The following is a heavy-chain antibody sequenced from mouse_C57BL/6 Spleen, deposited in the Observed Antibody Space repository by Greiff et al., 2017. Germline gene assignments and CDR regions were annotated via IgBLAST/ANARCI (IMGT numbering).Heavy chain of an antibody. CDR2: IDPSDSYT. V-gene: IGHV1-69*01. CDR1: GYTFTSYW. J-gene: IGHJ2*01. D-gene: IGHD2-10*01. Sequence: VQLQQSGAELVMPGASVKLSCKASGYTFTSYWMHWVKQRPGQGLEWIGEIDPSDSYTNYNQKFKGKSTLTVDKSSSTAYMQLSSLTSEDSAVYYCARTALLPFDYWGQGTTLTVSS. CDR3: ARTALLPFDY.